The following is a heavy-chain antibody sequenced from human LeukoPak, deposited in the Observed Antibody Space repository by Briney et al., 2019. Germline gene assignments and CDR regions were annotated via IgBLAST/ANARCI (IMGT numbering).Heavy chain of an antibody. CDR3: ARSYCGGDCYLPYYGMDV. CDR1: GFTFSSYS. D-gene: IGHD2-21*02. CDR2: ISSSSSTI. J-gene: IGHJ6*02. Sequence: GGSLRLSCAASGFTFSSYSMNWVRQAPRKGLEWVSYISSSSSTIYYADSVKGRFTISRDNAKNSLYLQMNSLRAEDTAVYYCARSYCGGDCYLPYYGMDVWGQGTTVTVSS. V-gene: IGHV3-48*04.